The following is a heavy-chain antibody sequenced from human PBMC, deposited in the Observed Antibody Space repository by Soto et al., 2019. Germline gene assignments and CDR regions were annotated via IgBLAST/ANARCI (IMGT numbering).Heavy chain of an antibody. CDR2: IDLDIGDT. CDR3: GLEPTGTGGFDY. CDR1: GHTFTGHH. Sequence: QVPMVQSGAEVKKPGASVKVSCKASGHTFTGHHMHWVRQAPGQGLEWMGLIDLDIGDTKYAQKFQGRVTSTSDTSITTAYMELRGLRSDDTAVYYCGLEPTGTGGFDYWGQGTLVTVSS. J-gene: IGHJ4*02. V-gene: IGHV1-2*02. D-gene: IGHD7-27*01.